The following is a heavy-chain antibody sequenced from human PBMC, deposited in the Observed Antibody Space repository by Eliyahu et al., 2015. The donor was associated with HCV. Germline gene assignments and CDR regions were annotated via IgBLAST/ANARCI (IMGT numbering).Heavy chain of an antibody. CDR2: IRGSGGST. D-gene: IGHD5-12*01. V-gene: IGHV3-23*01. CDR1: GFTFSSYA. Sequence: EVQLLESGGGLVQPGGSLRLSCAASGFTFSSYAMSWVRQAPGKGLEWVSAIRGSGGSTYYADSVKGRFTISRDNSKNTLYLQMNSLRAEDTAVYYCAKEPAWGGYSGYDVPRECDYWGQGTLVTVSS. J-gene: IGHJ4*02. CDR3: AKEPAWGGYSGYDVPRECDY.